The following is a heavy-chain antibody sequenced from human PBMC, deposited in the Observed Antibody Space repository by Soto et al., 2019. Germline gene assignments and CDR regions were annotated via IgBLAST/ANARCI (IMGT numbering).Heavy chain of an antibody. D-gene: IGHD3-9*01. V-gene: IGHV4-59*01. CDR3: ARDSRNYDILTGFYYYYMDV. CDR1: GGSISSYY. Sequence: SDTLSLTCTVSGGSISSYYWSWIRQPPGKGLEWIGYIYYSGSTNYNPSLKSRVTISVDTSKNQFSLKLSSVTAADTAVYYCARDSRNYDILTGFYYYYMDVWGKGTTVTVSS. CDR2: IYYSGST. J-gene: IGHJ6*03.